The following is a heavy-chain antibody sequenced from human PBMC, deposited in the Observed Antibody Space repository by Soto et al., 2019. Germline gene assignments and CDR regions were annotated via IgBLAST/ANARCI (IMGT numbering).Heavy chain of an antibody. J-gene: IGHJ4*02. D-gene: IGHD2-2*01. CDR1: GFTLSHPW. CDR2: IKSEADGATT. V-gene: IGHV3-15*07. Sequence: EEQLVQSGGGSVKPGGSLRLSCAAPGFTLSHPWRHWVRKPPGKGLEWVGRIKSEADGATTDYAAPVEGRFTISKDDSKTTLYLQMNSLKSEDTAVYYCTSGSYSTSWRGVVNWGQGTLVTVSS. CDR3: TSGSYSTSWRGVVN.